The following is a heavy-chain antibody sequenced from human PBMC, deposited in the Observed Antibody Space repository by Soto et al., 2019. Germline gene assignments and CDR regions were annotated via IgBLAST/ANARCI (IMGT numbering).Heavy chain of an antibody. D-gene: IGHD6-19*01. CDR3: VRSRYTSGWWTPPFDY. V-gene: IGHV4-59*01. CDR1: GGSISSYY. Sequence: STETLSLTCAVSGGSISSYYWSWIRQPPGKGLEWIGYIYYSGSTNYNPSLKSRVTISVDTSKNQFSLKLTSVTAADTAVYYCVRSRYTSGWWTPPFDYWGQGTLVTVSS. CDR2: IYYSGST. J-gene: IGHJ4*02.